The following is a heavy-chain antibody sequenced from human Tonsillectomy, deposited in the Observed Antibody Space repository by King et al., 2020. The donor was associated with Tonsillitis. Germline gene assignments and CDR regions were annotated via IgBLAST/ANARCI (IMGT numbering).Heavy chain of an antibody. CDR2: IIPIFGAE. CDR3: ASRLSVVVTADEAVDI. D-gene: IGHD2-21*02. J-gene: IGHJ3*02. CDR1: GGSFNDYA. V-gene: IGHV1-69*12. Sequence: VQLVQSGAEVKKPGSSMKVSCTASGGSFNDYAINWVRQAPGQGLEWMGAIIPIFGAENSAQRFQGRVTLTADESTSTAYMELTSLRYEDTAVYYCASRLSVVVTADEAVDIWGQGTMVTVSS.